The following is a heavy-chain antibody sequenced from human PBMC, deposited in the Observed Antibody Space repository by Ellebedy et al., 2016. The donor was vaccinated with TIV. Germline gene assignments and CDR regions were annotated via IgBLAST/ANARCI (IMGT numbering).Heavy chain of an antibody. J-gene: IGHJ2*01. V-gene: IGHV4-59*01. D-gene: IGHD2-8*02. CDR1: GGSIGSYY. Sequence: SETLSLTCTVSGGSIGSYYWSWIRQPPGKGLEWIGYIYDSGSTNYNPSLKSRVTISVDTSKKQFSLKLNSVTAADTAVYFCARKYWGTDSYSWYFDVWGRGTLVTVPS. CDR3: ARKYWGTDSYSWYFDV. CDR2: IYDSGST.